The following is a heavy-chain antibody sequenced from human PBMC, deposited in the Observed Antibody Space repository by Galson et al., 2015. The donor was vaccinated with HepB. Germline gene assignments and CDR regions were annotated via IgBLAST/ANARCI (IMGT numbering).Heavy chain of an antibody. CDR1: GYSFSSYW. V-gene: IGHV5-51*01. CDR3: ARVLRANYGYDYYYGMDA. D-gene: IGHD3-10*01. Sequence: QSGAEVKKPGESLKISCKGSGYSFSSYWIGWVRQMPGKGLEWMGIVYPGDSDTRYSPSFQGQVTTSADKSINTAYLQWSSLKASDTAMYYCARVLRANYGYDYYYGMDAWGQGTTVTVSS. CDR2: VYPGDSDT. J-gene: IGHJ6*02.